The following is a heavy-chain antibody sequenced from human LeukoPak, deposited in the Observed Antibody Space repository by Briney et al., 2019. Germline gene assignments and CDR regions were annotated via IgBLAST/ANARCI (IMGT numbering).Heavy chain of an antibody. CDR1: GGTFSSYA. V-gene: IGHV1-69*04. CDR2: IIPILGIA. J-gene: IGHJ1*01. Sequence: PGGSLRLSCAASGGTFSSYAISWVRQAPGQGLEWMGRIIPILGIANYAQKFQGRVTITADKSTSTAYMELSSLRSEDTAVYYCATAYYYDSSGYYKAEYFQHWGQGTLVTVSS. D-gene: IGHD3-22*01. CDR3: ATAYYYDSSGYYKAEYFQH.